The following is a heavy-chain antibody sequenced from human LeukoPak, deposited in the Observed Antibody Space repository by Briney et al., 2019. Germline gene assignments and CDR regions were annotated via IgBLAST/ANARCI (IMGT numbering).Heavy chain of an antibody. V-gene: IGHV1-24*01. D-gene: IGHD1-26*01. CDR2: FDPEDGET. CDR3: ARDGGGSYYSGGDWFDP. CDR1: GYTLTELS. J-gene: IGHJ5*02. Sequence: ASVKVSCKVSGYTLTELSMHWVRQAPGKGLEWMGGFDPEDGETIYAQKFQGRVTMTEDTSTDTAYMELSSLRSEDTAVYYCARDGGGSYYSGGDWFDPWGQGTLVTVSS.